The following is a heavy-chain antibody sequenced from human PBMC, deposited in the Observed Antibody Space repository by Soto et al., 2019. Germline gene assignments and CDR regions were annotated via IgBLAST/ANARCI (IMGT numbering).Heavy chain of an antibody. CDR1: GGTFSSYA. Sequence: ASVKVSCKASGGTFSSYAISWVRQAPGQGLEWMGGIIPIFGTANYAQKFQGRVTITADESTSTAYMELSSLRSEDTAVYYCASGAFLAYCGGDCYPWHFDYWGQGTLVTVSS. CDR3: ASGAFLAYCGGDCYPWHFDY. V-gene: IGHV1-69*13. J-gene: IGHJ4*02. CDR2: IIPIFGTA. D-gene: IGHD2-21*02.